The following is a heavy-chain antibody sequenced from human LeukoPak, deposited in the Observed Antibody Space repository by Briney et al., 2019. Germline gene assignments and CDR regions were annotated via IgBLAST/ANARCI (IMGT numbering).Heavy chain of an antibody. CDR3: AKDARVATRHS. J-gene: IGHJ4*02. Sequence: PGGSQRLSCTASGFTFSSYAMNWVRQAPGKGLEWVSTITRSGGSTYYADSVKGRFTISRDNSKNTLYLQMNSLRAEDTAVYYCAKDARVATRHSWGQGTLVTVSS. CDR2: ITRSGGST. V-gene: IGHV3-23*01. D-gene: IGHD5-12*01. CDR1: GFTFSSYA.